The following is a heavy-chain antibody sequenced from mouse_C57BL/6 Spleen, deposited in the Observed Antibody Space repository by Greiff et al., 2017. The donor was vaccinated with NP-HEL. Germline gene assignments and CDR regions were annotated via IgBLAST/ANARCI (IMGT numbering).Heavy chain of an antibody. V-gene: IGHV1-64*01. CDR3: ARADFQRYFDV. CDR2: IHPNSGST. J-gene: IGHJ1*03. CDR1: GYTFTSYW. Sequence: QLQQPGAELVKPGASVKLSCKASGYTFTSYWMHWVKQRPGQGLEWIGMIHPNSGSTNYNEKFKSKATLTVDKSSSTAYMQLSSLTSEDSAVYYCARADFQRYFDVWGTGTTVTVSS.